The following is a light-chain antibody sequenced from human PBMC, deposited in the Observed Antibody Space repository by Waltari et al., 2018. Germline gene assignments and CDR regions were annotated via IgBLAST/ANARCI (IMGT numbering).Light chain of an antibody. V-gene: IGLV2-8*01. Sequence: QSALTQPPSASGSPGKSVTISCTGTSRDVGGYNYVSWYQQPPVKAPQLMIYEVSKRPSGVPDRFSGSKSGNTASLTVSGLQAEDEADYYCSSYAGSINWVFGGGTKLTVL. J-gene: IGLJ3*02. CDR2: EVS. CDR1: SRDVGGYNY. CDR3: SSYAGSINWV.